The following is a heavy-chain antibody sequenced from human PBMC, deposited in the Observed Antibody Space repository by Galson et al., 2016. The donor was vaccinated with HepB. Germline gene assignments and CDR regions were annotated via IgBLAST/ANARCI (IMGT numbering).Heavy chain of an antibody. J-gene: IGHJ2*01. V-gene: IGHV1-2*02. CDR1: GYTFSGNY. CDR3: ARINRGGTDEGDTVAAPPWYFDL. Sequence: SVKVSCKASGYTFSGNYMHWVRQAPGQGLEWMGWINAYSGVTKYAQKFQGRVTMTRDTSIDTAYMDLSRLTSDDTAVYYCARINRGGTDEGDTVAAPPWYFDLWGRGTLVTVSS. CDR2: INAYSGVT. D-gene: IGHD2-15*01.